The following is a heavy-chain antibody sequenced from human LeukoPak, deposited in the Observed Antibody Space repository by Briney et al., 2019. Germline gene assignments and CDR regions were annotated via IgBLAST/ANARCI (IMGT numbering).Heavy chain of an antibody. CDR1: GGSFNSYF. CDR3: AKCGGGHGGI. J-gene: IGHJ3*02. D-gene: IGHD2-21*01. Sequence: SETLPLPCTVSGGSFNSYFGSWIRQPPGKGLEWIGYIHYSGSTKYNPSLKSRVTISIATSKNQFSLELSSVIAADTAVYYCAKCGGGHGGIWAQGKMLTVSS. CDR2: IHYSGST. V-gene: IGHV4-59*01.